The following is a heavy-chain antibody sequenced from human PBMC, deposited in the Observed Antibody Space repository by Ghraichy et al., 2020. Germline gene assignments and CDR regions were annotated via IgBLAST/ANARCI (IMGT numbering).Heavy chain of an antibody. CDR2: IYYSGST. Sequence: SETLSLTYSVSGGSISNHYWSWFRQPPGKGLEWIGYIYYSGSTNYNPSLKSRVTISVDMSKNQFSLKLNSVTAADTAVYYCARGGWYVNYWGQGTLVTVSS. D-gene: IGHD6-19*01. CDR1: GGSISNHY. V-gene: IGHV4-59*08. CDR3: ARGGWYVNY. J-gene: IGHJ4*02.